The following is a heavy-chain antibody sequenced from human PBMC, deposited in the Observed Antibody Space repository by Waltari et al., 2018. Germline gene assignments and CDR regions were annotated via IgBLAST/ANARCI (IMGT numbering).Heavy chain of an antibody. J-gene: IGHJ5*02. CDR1: GFTFITHA. CDR2: GSLGGDT. Sequence: EVQLLESGGDLVQPGGSLRLSCGASGFTFITHAVSWVRQAPGKGLVWCSSGSLGGDTDYADSVKVPCTSARDNSDKTVYLQINRLRADDTAVYYCATPFYNWDDPLESWGQGTLVTVSS. D-gene: IGHD1-20*01. V-gene: IGHV3-23*01. CDR3: ATPFYNWDDPLES.